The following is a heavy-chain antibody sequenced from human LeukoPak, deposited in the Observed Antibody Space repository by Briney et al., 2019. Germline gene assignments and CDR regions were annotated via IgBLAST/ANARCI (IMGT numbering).Heavy chain of an antibody. V-gene: IGHV3-48*04. Sequence: GGSLRLSCAASGFTFSSYSMNWVRQVPGKGLEWVSYISSSSSTIYYADSVKGRFTISRDNVKNSLYLQMSSLRAEDTAVYYCARVPSLGSSTGYWGQGTLVTVSS. CDR2: ISSSSSTI. J-gene: IGHJ4*02. CDR3: ARVPSLGSSTGY. D-gene: IGHD6-13*01. CDR1: GFTFSSYS.